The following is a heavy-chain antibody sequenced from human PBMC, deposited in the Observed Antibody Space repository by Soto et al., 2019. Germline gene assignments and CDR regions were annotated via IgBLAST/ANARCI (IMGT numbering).Heavy chain of an antibody. D-gene: IGHD3-22*01. J-gene: IGHJ5*02. CDR1: CYSISSSSYY. CDR3: AVTGSSDYYRLWFDP. V-gene: IGHV4-39*01. Sequence: SGTLSLTFSVSCYSISSSSYYWGWVRQPPGKGLERIGSIYHSGNTYYNPSLKRRVTISVDTYKNQFSLILSSVTATDTAAYYCAVTGSSDYYRLWFDPWGLGTLVTVSS. CDR2: IYHSGNT.